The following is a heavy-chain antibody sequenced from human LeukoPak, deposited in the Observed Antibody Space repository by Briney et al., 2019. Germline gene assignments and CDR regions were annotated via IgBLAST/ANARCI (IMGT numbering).Heavy chain of an antibody. CDR2: INHSGST. J-gene: IGHJ5*02. D-gene: IGHD2-15*01. V-gene: IGHV4-34*01. CDR3: ARVGRCSGGTCYGFDP. Sequence: SETLSLTCAVYGGSFSGYYWSWIRQPPGKGLEWIGEINHSGSTNYNPSLKSRVTISVDTSKNQFSLKLSSVTAADTAVYYCARVGRCSGGTCYGFDPWGQGILVTVSS. CDR1: GGSFSGYY.